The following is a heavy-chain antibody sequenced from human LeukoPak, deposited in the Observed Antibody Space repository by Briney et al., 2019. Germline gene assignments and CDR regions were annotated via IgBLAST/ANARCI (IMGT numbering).Heavy chain of an antibody. CDR2: ISSRGRII. J-gene: IGHJ3*02. CDR3: AREVMYYYDSSDGGDAFDI. D-gene: IGHD3-22*01. Sequence: GGSLRLSCGASGFTFSSYEMNWVRQAPGKGLEWVSYISSRGRIIYYADSVKGRFTISRDNAKKSLYLQMNSLRAEDTAVYYCAREVMYYYDSSDGGDAFDIWGQGTMVTVSS. V-gene: IGHV3-48*03. CDR1: GFTFSSYE.